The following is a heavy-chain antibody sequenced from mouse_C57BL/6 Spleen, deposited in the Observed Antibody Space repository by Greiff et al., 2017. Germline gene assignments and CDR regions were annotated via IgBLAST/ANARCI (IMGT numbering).Heavy chain of an antibody. CDR3: ARRGILYYGSSLWYFDV. J-gene: IGHJ1*03. CDR1: GYTFTSYW. D-gene: IGHD1-1*01. CDR2: IDPSDSET. V-gene: IGHV1-52*01. Sequence: VQLQQPGAELVRPGSSVKLSCKASGYTFTSYWMHWVKQRPIQGLEWIGNIDPSDSETHYNQKFKDKATLTVDKSSSTAYMQLSSLTSEDSAVYYCARRGILYYGSSLWYFDVWGTGTTVTVSS.